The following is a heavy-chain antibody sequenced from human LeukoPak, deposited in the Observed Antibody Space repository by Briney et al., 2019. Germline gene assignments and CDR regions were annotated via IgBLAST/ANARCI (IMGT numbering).Heavy chain of an antibody. D-gene: IGHD2-2*01. CDR3: ARGDTSFYDAFDI. J-gene: IGHJ3*02. Sequence: PSETLSLTCTVSGGSLSGSYWSWVRRPAGKGLEWIGRIFPNGRTNIHPFPKSRVSMSVDRSINQFSLRLTSVTAADTAVYYCARGDTSFYDAFDIWGQGTKVTVAS. CDR1: GGSLSGSY. CDR2: IFPNGRT. V-gene: IGHV4-4*07.